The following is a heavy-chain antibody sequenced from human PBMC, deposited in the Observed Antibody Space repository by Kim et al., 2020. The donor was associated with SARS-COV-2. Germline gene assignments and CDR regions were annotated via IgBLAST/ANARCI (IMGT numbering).Heavy chain of an antibody. V-gene: IGHV1-69*04. CDR3: ARDVREVGAFDI. J-gene: IGHJ3*02. Sequence: NYDKMVQDRVTITAEKPTSTAYMDLSSLTSNDAAIYYCARDVREVGAFDIWGQGTLVTVSS.